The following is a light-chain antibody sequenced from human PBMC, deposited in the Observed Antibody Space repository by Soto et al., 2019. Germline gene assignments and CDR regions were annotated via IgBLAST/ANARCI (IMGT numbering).Light chain of an antibody. CDR2: DVI. CDR3: CSYTSSTTRV. Sequence: SALTQPASVSGSPGQSITISCTGTSSDVGGYNYVSWYQQHPGKAPKLMIYDVISRPSGVSNRFSGSKSGNTASLTISGLQAEDEADYYCCSYTSSTTRVFGGGTKVTVL. J-gene: IGLJ2*01. V-gene: IGLV2-14*03. CDR1: SSDVGGYNY.